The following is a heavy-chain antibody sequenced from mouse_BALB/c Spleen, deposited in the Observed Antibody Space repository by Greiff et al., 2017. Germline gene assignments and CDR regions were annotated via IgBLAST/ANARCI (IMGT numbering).Heavy chain of an antibody. Sequence: EVQLQQSGAELVRSGASVKLSCTASGFNIKDYYMHWVKQRPEQGLEWIGWIDPENGDTEYAPKFKGKATLTVDKSSSTAYMELRSLTSEDTAVYYCARPGWDDYAMDYWGQGTSVTVSS. J-gene: IGHJ4*01. CDR3: ARPGWDDYAMDY. CDR1: GFNIKDYY. D-gene: IGHD4-1*01. V-gene: IGHV14-4*02. CDR2: IDPENGDT.